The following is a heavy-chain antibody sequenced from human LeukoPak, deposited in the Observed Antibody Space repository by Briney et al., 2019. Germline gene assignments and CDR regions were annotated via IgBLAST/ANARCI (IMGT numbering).Heavy chain of an antibody. J-gene: IGHJ4*02. V-gene: IGHV1-69*06. CDR3: AISYRKEIGYCTSSSCYYCDF. CDR1: GGTFSNYA. CDR2: IIPMFGTT. Sequence: SVKVSCKASGGTFSNYAISWVRQAPGQGLEWMGGIIPMFGTTNYAQKFKGRVTITADKSTTTTYMELSSLRSEDTAVYCAISYRKEIGYCTSSSCYYCDFWGQGTLVTVSS. D-gene: IGHD2-2*01.